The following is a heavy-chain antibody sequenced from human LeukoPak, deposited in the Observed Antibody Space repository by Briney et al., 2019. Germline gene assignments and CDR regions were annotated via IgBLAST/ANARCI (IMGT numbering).Heavy chain of an antibody. V-gene: IGHV4-34*01. J-gene: IGHJ4*02. CDR3: ACGVVVAATYFDY. CDR1: GGSFSGYY. D-gene: IGHD2-15*01. CDR2: INHSGST. Sequence: SETLSLTCAVYGGSFSGYYWSWICQPPGKGLEWIGEINHSGSTNYNPSLKSRVTISVDTSKNQFSLKLSSVTAADTAVYYCACGVVVAATYFDYWGQGTLVTVSS.